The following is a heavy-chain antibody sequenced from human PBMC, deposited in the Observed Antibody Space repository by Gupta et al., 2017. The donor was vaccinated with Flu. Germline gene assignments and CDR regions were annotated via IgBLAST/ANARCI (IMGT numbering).Heavy chain of an antibody. CDR2: ISWNSGSI. Sequence: EVQLVESGGGLVQPGRSLRLSCAASGFTFDDYAMHWVRQAPGKGLEWVSGISWNSGSIGYADSVKGRFTISRDNAKNSLYLQMNSLRAEDTALYYCAKGRLGKIFGVVDYWGQGTLVTVSS. V-gene: IGHV3-9*01. D-gene: IGHD3-3*01. CDR3: AKGRLGKIFGVVDY. J-gene: IGHJ4*02. CDR1: GFTFDDYA.